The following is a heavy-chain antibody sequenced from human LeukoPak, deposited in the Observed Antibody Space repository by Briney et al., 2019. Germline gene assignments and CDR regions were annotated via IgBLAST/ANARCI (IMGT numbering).Heavy chain of an antibody. CDR3: ARVVKDSSYEYSYFDY. D-gene: IGHD6-6*01. Sequence: GGSLRLSCAASGFTFSSYWMHWVRQAPGKGLVWVSRINSDGSSTSYADSVKGRFTISRDNAKNTLYLQMNSLRAEDTAVYYCARVVKDSSYEYSYFDYWGQGTLVTVSS. V-gene: IGHV3-74*01. J-gene: IGHJ4*02. CDR2: INSDGSST. CDR1: GFTFSSYW.